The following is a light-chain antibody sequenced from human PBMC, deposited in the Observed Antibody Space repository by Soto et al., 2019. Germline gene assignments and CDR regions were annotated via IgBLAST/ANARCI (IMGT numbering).Light chain of an antibody. V-gene: IGKV3-20*01. CDR1: QSVSNNF. Sequence: EIVLTQSPGTLSLSPGERATLSCRASQSVSNNFLAWYRQKPGQAPRLLIYGASFRATGIPDRFSGSGSGTDFTLTISRLEPEDFAVYYCQQYGSSPRTFGQGTKVEIK. CDR2: GAS. CDR3: QQYGSSPRT. J-gene: IGKJ1*01.